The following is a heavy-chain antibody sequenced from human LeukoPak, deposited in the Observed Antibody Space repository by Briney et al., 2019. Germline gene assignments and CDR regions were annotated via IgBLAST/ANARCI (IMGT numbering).Heavy chain of an antibody. CDR2: IYYSGST. V-gene: IGHV4-59*01. J-gene: IGHJ4*02. Sequence: SETLSLTCTVSGGSISSYYWSWIRQPPGKGLEWNGYIYYSGSTNYNPSLKSRVTISVDTSKNQFSLKLSSVTAADTAVYYCAGSGYSSGWCFGWRVSNDYWGQGTLVTVSS. CDR3: AGSGYSSGWCFGWRVSNDY. D-gene: IGHD6-19*01. CDR1: GGSISSYY.